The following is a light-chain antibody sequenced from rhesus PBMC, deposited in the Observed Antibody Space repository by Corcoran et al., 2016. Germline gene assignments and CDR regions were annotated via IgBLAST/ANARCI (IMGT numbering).Light chain of an antibody. CDR1: QDISSW. V-gene: IGKV1-22*01. J-gene: IGKJ4*01. CDR2: RAS. Sequence: DIQMTQSPSSLSASVGDTVTITCRASQDISSWLAWYKQKPGKVPKLLIYRASSLQSGVPTRFSGSGSGTDFTLTISSLQSEDLATYYCQQYVNKPPTVGGGTKVEIK. CDR3: QQYVNKPPT.